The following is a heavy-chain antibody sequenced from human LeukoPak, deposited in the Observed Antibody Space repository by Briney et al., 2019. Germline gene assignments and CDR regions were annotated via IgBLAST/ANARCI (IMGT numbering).Heavy chain of an antibody. V-gene: IGHV4-4*07. CDR3: ARQGVATAIDY. D-gene: IGHD2-21*02. J-gene: IGHJ4*02. Sequence: SETLSLTCTVSVGSISNYYWSGIRQPAEKGLEWIVRISASGNTNYNPSLKSRVTMSVDTSMNLFALKLSSVTAADTAVYYCARQGVATAIDYWGQGTLVTVSS. CDR1: VGSISNYY. CDR2: ISASGNT.